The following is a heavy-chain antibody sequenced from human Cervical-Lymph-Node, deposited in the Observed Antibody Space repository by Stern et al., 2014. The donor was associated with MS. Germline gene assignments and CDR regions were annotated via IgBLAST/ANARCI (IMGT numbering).Heavy chain of an antibody. D-gene: IGHD3-22*01. J-gene: IGHJ3*02. CDR2: FDPEEVEK. V-gene: IGHV1-24*01. CDR1: GHSLSELS. CDR3: ATALLYMVVVDDVFDM. Sequence: QDQLVQSGAEVKKPGASVKVSCKVSGHSLSELSIHWVRQAPGKGLEWMGGFDPEEVEKTYAQKFQGRVTMTEDTSTDTAYMELSSLRPEDTAVYYCATALLYMVVVDDVFDMWGQGTLVTVSS.